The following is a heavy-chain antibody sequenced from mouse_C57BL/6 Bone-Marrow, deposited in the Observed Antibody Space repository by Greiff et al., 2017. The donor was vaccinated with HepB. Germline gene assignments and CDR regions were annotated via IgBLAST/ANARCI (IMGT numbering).Heavy chain of an antibody. CDR3: AIITTVVARDYAMDY. Sequence: DVKLVESGGGLVKPGGSLKLSCAASGFTFSDYGMHWVRQAPEKGLEWVAYISSGSSTIYYADTVKGRFTISRDNAKNTLFLQMTSLRSEDTAMYYCAIITTVVARDYAMDYCGQGTSVTVSS. CDR2: ISSGSSTI. J-gene: IGHJ4*01. D-gene: IGHD1-1*01. V-gene: IGHV5-17*01. CDR1: GFTFSDYG.